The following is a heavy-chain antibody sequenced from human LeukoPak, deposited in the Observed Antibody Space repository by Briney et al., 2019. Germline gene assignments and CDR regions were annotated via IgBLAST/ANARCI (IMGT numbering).Heavy chain of an antibody. V-gene: IGHV3-7*01. J-gene: IGHJ4*02. D-gene: IGHD1-7*01. Sequence: GGSLRLSCAASGFTLSAHWMTWVRQAPGKGLEWVANINQDGSAKYFLASVKGRFTISRDNAKNSMYLQMNSLRAEDTAVYYCARWAIRGTAHQLDYWGQGILVTVSS. CDR3: ARWAIRGTAHQLDY. CDR2: INQDGSAK. CDR1: GFTLSAHW.